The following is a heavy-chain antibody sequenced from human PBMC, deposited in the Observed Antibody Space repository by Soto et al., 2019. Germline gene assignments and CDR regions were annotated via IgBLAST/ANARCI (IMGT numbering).Heavy chain of an antibody. J-gene: IGHJ6*02. CDR2: ISWDSDSI. Sequence: EVYLVESGGDLIQPGRSLRLSCAASGFTFDDYAMHWVRQAPGKGLEWVSGISWDSDSIDYADSVKGRFSISRDNAKNSLYLQMNNLRPEDTALYYCAKALVPAAMTYYYGLDVWGQGTTVTVSS. D-gene: IGHD2-2*01. V-gene: IGHV3-9*01. CDR1: GFTFDDYA. CDR3: AKALVPAAMTYYYGLDV.